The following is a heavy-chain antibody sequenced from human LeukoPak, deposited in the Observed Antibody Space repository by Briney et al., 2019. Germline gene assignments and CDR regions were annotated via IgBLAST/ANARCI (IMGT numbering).Heavy chain of an antibody. CDR1: GFAVSGNY. CDR2: IYSGGTT. CDR3: ARVVVRGVTSDY. J-gene: IGHJ4*02. D-gene: IGHD2-2*01. V-gene: IGHV3-53*01. Sequence: GGSLRLSCAASGFAVSGNYMSWVRQAPGKGLEGVSVIYSGGTTYYADSVKGRFTISRDNSKNTLYLQMNSLRAADAAVYYCARVVVRGVTSDYWGQGTLVTVSS.